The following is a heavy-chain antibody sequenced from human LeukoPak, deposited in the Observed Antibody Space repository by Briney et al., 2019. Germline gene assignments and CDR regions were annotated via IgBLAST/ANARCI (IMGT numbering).Heavy chain of an antibody. D-gene: IGHD1-14*01. Sequence: GGSLRLPCAASGFTFSSYWMSWVRQAPGKGLEWVANIKQDGSEKYYVDSVKGRFTISRDNAKNSLYLQMNSLRAEDTAVYYCARDDRPGPYYYYMDVWGKGTTVTVSS. J-gene: IGHJ6*03. CDR2: IKQDGSEK. V-gene: IGHV3-7*01. CDR1: GFTFSSYW. CDR3: ARDDRPGPYYYYMDV.